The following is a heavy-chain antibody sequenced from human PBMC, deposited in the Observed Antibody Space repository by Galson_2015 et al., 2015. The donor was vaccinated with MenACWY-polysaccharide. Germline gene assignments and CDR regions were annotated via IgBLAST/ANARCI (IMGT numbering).Heavy chain of an antibody. Sequence: SLRLSCAVSGLIFSDAWMIWVRQAPGKGLEWIGRIKSKGSGGTTNYVAPVKGRFTISRDDSKKTLYLQMNSLETEDTAIYYCVPDGSGYSSLHNWGQGPRVTLSS. J-gene: IGHJ1*01. CDR3: VPDGSGYSSLHN. D-gene: IGHD3-22*01. CDR2: IKSKGSGGTT. CDR1: GLIFSDAW. V-gene: IGHV3-15*01.